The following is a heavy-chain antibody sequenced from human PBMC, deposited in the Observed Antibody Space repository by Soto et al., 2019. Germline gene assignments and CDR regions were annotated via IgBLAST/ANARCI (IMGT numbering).Heavy chain of an antibody. CDR2: ISGSGGGT. CDR1: KFTFSAYA. D-gene: IGHD4-17*01. Sequence: EVQVVESGGGLVQPGGSLRFSCATSKFTFSAYAMTWVRQAPGEGLEWVSSISGSGGGTSYADSVKGRFSISRDNSKNTLYLRMNSLRVEDTAVYYCTRDPNGDHIGAFDFWGQGIVVTVSS. CDR3: TRDPNGDHIGAFDF. V-gene: IGHV3-23*04. J-gene: IGHJ3*01.